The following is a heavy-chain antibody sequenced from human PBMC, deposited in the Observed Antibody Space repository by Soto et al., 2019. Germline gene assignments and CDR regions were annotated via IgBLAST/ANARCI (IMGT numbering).Heavy chain of an antibody. V-gene: IGHV3-21*01. CDR2: INPSSTHI. CDR3: VGGYCGGGGSYLRRDSFDV. D-gene: IGHD2-15*01. Sequence: EVQLVESGGGLVVPGGSLSLSCVASGFTFSSYHMSWVRQAPGKGLEWVSSINPSSTHIYYSDSVRGRCAISRDHSKNSLYLQLNSLRTEYAAVYYCVGGYCGGGGSYLRRDSFDVWGQGTLVNVS. J-gene: IGHJ3*01. CDR1: GFTFSSYH.